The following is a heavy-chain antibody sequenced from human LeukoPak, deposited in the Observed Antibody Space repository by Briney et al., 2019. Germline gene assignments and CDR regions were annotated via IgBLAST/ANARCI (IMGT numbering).Heavy chain of an antibody. D-gene: IGHD5-24*01. CDR3: AKDRTRLQSGGNYYYGMDV. Sequence: GGSLRLSCAASGFPFSSYVVSWVRLAPGKGLEWVSTSSGSGGSTYDADTVKDRFTISRDNSKNTLYLQMNSLRAEDTAVYYCAKDRTRLQSGGNYYYGMDVWGQGTTATVSS. CDR2: SSGSGGST. CDR1: GFPFSSYV. J-gene: IGHJ6*02. V-gene: IGHV3-23*01.